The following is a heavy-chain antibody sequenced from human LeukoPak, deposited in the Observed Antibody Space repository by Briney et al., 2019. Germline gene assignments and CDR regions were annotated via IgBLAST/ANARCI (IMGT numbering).Heavy chain of an antibody. CDR1: GFTFSDYG. CDR2: MRYDGSSK. V-gene: IGHV3-30*02. J-gene: IGHJ3*02. D-gene: IGHD1-1*01. CDR3: AKTANWNGDAFDI. Sequence: GGSLRLSCAASGFTFSDYGMHWVRQAPGKGLEWVAFMRYDGSSKYYADSVKGPFTISRDNSKNTLSLQMNSLRAEDTAVYYCAKTANWNGDAFDIWGRGTMVTVSS.